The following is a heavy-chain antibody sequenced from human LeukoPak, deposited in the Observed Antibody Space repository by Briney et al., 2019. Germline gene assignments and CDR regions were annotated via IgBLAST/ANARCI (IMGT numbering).Heavy chain of an antibody. V-gene: IGHV1-2*02. J-gene: IGHJ4*02. Sequence: GASVKVSCKASGYTFTGYYMHWVRQVPGQGLEWMGWINPNSGGTNYAQKFQGRVTMTRDTSISTAYMELSRLRSDDTAVYYCARGISSSWYYFDYWGQGTLVTVSS. CDR1: GYTFTGYY. CDR3: ARGISSSWYYFDY. D-gene: IGHD6-13*01. CDR2: INPNSGGT.